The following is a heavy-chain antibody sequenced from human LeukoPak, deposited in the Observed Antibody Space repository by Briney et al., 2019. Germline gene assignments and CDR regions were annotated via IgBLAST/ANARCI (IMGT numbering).Heavy chain of an antibody. J-gene: IGHJ4*02. CDR3: ARGIVVVTESSYYFDY. Sequence: GGSLRLSCAASGFTLSSYGMHWVRQAPGKGLEWVAVIWYDGSNKYYADSVKGRFTISRDNSKNTLYLQMNSLRAEDTAVYYCARGIVVVTESSYYFDYWGQGTLVTVSS. CDR2: IWYDGSNK. CDR1: GFTLSSYG. D-gene: IGHD3-22*01. V-gene: IGHV3-33*01.